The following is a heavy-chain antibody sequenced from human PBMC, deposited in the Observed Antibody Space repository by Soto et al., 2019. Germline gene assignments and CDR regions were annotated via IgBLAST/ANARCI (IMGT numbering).Heavy chain of an antibody. D-gene: IGHD3-10*01. Sequence: QVQLVQSGAEVKKPGASVKVSCKASGYTFTSYGISWVRQAPGQGLEWMGWISAYNGNTNYAQKLQGRVTMTTDTSTRTAYMELRSLTSDVTAVHYCARWTYGSGSRRVDPWGQGTLVTVSS. CDR2: ISAYNGNT. CDR1: GYTFTSYG. J-gene: IGHJ5*02. CDR3: ARWTYGSGSRRVDP. V-gene: IGHV1-18*01.